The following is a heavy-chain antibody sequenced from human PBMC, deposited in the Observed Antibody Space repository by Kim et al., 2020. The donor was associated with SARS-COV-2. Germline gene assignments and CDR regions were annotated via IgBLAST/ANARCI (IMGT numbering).Heavy chain of an antibody. V-gene: IGHV3-21*01. CDR2: SI. J-gene: IGHJ4*02. Sequence: SIYSADSVKGRFTISRDNAKNSLYLQMNSLGAEDTAVYYCARKGLLRDFDYWGQGTLVTVSS. D-gene: IGHD2-15*01. CDR3: ARKGLLRDFDY.